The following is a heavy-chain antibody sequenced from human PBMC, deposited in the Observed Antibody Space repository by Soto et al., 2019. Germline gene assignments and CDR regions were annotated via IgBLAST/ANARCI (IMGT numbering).Heavy chain of an antibody. V-gene: IGHV4-59*01. J-gene: IGHJ4*02. CDR2: IYYSGST. Sequence: SETLSLTCTVSGGSISSYYWSWIRQPPGKGLEWIGYIYYSGSTNYNPSLKSRVTISVDTSKNQFSLKLSSVTAADTAVYYCARVSYGDYSIYFDYWGQGTLVTVSS. D-gene: IGHD4-17*01. CDR1: GGSISSYY. CDR3: ARVSYGDYSIYFDY.